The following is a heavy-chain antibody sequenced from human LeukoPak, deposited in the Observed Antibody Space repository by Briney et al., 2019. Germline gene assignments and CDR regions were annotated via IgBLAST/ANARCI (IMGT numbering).Heavy chain of an antibody. V-gene: IGHV3-30*04. CDR1: GFTFSSYA. CDR3: ARVPGEAGIAAAGDYYYYYMDV. CDR2: ISYDGSNK. Sequence: GGSLRLSCAASGFTFSSYAMHWVRQAPGKGLEWVAVISYDGSNKYYADSVKGRFTISRDNSKNTLYLQMNSLRAEDTAVYYCARVPGEAGIAAAGDYYYYYMDVWGKGTTVTVSS. D-gene: IGHD6-13*01. J-gene: IGHJ6*03.